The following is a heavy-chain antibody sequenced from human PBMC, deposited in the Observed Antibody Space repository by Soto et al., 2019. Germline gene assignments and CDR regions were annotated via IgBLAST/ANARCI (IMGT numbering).Heavy chain of an antibody. J-gene: IGHJ5*02. CDR1: GGSISSYY. D-gene: IGHD6-19*01. CDR2: IYYSGST. Sequence: SDTLSLTCTVSGGSISSYYWSWIRQPPGKGLEWIGYIYYSGSTNYNPSLKSRVTISVDTSKNQFSLKLSSVTAADTAVYYCARGSGWFESNNWFDPWGQGTLVTVSS. CDR3: ARGSGWFESNNWFDP. V-gene: IGHV4-59*01.